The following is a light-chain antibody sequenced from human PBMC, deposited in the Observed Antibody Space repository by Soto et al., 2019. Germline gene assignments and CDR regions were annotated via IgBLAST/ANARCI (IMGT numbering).Light chain of an antibody. CDR1: SSDVGGYNY. CDR3: SSYTSSSTVL. J-gene: IGLJ2*01. Sequence: QSALTQPASVSGSPGQSITISCTGTSSDVGGYNYVSWYQQHPGKAPTLMIYDVSNRPSGVSNRFSGSKSGNTASLTISGLQAEDEADYYCSSYTSSSTVLFGGGTQLTVL. V-gene: IGLV2-14*01. CDR2: DVS.